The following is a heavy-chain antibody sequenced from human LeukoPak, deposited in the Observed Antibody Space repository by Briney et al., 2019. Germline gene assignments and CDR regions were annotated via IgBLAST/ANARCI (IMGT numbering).Heavy chain of an antibody. Sequence: PGGSLRLSCAASGFTFSSYSMNWVRQAPGKGLEWVSSISSSSSYIYYADSVKGRFTISRDNAKNSLYLQMNSLRAEDTAVYYCARSPRPYPYMDVWGKGTTVTVSS. V-gene: IGHV3-21*01. CDR1: GFTFSSYS. D-gene: IGHD2-2*02. CDR2: ISSSSSYI. CDR3: ARSPRPYPYMDV. J-gene: IGHJ6*03.